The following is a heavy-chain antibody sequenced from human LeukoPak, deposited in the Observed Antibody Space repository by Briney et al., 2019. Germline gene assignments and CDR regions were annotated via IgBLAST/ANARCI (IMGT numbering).Heavy chain of an antibody. CDR1: GDSIGSYY. CDR2: ISYSGGS. D-gene: IGHD2-2*01. J-gene: IGHJ3*02. CDR3: ASRDIVVVPAARPPPYGAFDI. Sequence: PSETLSLTCAVSGDSIGSYYWSWIRQPPGKGLEYIGYISYSGGSNYNPSLKSRVTISIDTSKNHFSLQLSSVTAADTAVYYCASRDIVVVPAARPPPYGAFDIWGQGTMVTVSS. V-gene: IGHV4-59*08.